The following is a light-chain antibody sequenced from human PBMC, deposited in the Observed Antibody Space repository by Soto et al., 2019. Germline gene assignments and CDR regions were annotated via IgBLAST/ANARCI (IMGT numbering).Light chain of an antibody. CDR2: GAI. Sequence: EIVMTQSPATLSVSPGERATLSCRASQSVDNRLAWYQHTPGQAPRLLIYGAIYRATGVPAKFSGSGSGTEFTLTISRLEPEDFAVYYCQQYGSSPQTFGQGTKVDIK. CDR1: QSVDNR. V-gene: IGKV3-15*01. J-gene: IGKJ1*01. CDR3: QQYGSSPQT.